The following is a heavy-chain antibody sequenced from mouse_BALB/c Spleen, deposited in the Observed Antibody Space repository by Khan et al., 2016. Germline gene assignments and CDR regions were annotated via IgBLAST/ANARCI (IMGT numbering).Heavy chain of an antibody. Sequence: MQLQQPGPEVEKPGASVKISCKASGYSFTDYNMNWVKQSNGKSLEWIGNIDPYFGSTSYNQKFKGKATLTVDKSSSTAYMQLKSLTSEDSSVYYCAREGGNYVWFAYWGQGTLVTVSA. J-gene: IGHJ3*01. V-gene: IGHV1-39*01. CDR2: IDPYFGST. CDR1: GYSFTDYN. CDR3: AREGGNYVWFAY. D-gene: IGHD2-1*01.